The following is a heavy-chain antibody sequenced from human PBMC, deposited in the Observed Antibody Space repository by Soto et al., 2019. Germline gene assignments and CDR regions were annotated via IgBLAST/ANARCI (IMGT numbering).Heavy chain of an antibody. CDR2: IFYSGST. D-gene: IGHD3-10*01. CDR1: GGSIRSSSYY. CDR3: ARGLITWSQYSGGRYLHAF. Sequence: PETLSLSYTGSGGSIRSSSYYGGWIRQPPGKGLEWIGSIFYSGSTYYNPSLKSRVTISVHTSKSQFSLELSSVTAADTAVYYCARGLITWSQYSGGRYLHAFWGQGTQVIVSS. V-gene: IGHV4-39*07. J-gene: IGHJ4*02.